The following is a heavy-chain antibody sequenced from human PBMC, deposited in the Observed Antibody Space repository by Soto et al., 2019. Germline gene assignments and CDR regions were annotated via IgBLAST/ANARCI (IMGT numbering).Heavy chain of an antibody. CDR1: GGSISSSSYY. V-gene: IGHV4-39*01. D-gene: IGHD4-17*01. CDR3: ASQVLGEVGYGDSYYFSYVMDV. CDR2: IYYSGST. Sequence: QLQLQESGPGLVKPSETLSLTCTVSGGSISSSSYYWGWIRQPPGKGLERIGSIYYSGSTYYNPSPKSRVTRSVETSKIQSSLKLRPVNAADSAVYYCASQVLGEVGYGDSYYFSYVMDVLGQGTTVTFSS. J-gene: IGHJ6*01.